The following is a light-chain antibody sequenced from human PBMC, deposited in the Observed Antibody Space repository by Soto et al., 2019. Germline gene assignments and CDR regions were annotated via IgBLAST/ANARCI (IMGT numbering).Light chain of an antibody. CDR3: CSYASSSTRV. CDR1: SSDVGSYNL. V-gene: IGLV2-23*01. CDR2: EGN. Sequence: QSALTQPASVSGSPGQSITISCTGTSSDVGSYNLVSWYQQHPGKAPKLMIYEGNKRPSGVSNRFSGSKSGNTASLTISGLQAEDEADYYCCSYASSSTRVFGTGTKVTVL. J-gene: IGLJ1*01.